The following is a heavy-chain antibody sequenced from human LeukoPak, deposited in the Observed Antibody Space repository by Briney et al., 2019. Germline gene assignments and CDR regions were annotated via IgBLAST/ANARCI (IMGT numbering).Heavy chain of an antibody. Sequence: GGSLRLSCAASGFTFSDYYMSWIRQAPGKGLEWVSYISSSGSTIYYADSVKGRFTISRDNAKNSLYLQMNSLRAKDTAVYYCAREGLRFLEWLPFDYWGQGTLVTVSS. CDR1: GFTFSDYY. V-gene: IGHV3-11*01. D-gene: IGHD3-3*01. CDR2: ISSSGSTI. J-gene: IGHJ4*02. CDR3: AREGLRFLEWLPFDY.